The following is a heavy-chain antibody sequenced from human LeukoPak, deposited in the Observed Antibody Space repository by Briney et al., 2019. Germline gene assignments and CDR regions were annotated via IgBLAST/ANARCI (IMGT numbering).Heavy chain of an antibody. CDR2: ISAYNGKT. J-gene: IGHJ5*02. V-gene: IGHV1-18*01. CDR3: ARDRDCTNGVCYTVTKGFDP. D-gene: IGHD2-8*01. CDR1: GYTFSSYG. Sequence: ASVKVSCKASGYTFSSYGISWVRQAPGQGLEWMGWISAYNGKTNYAQKLQGRVTMTRDTSTRTAYMELRSLRSDDTAVYYCARDRDCTNGVCYTVTKGFDPWGQGTLVTVSS.